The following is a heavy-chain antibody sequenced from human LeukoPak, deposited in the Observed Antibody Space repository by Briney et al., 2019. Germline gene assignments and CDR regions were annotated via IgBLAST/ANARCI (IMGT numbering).Heavy chain of an antibody. CDR2: ISGSGGST. J-gene: IGHJ4*02. D-gene: IGHD3-10*01. CDR3: AKAYYFGSGSYSSPVDS. V-gene: IGHV3-23*01. Sequence: GGSLRLSCEVSGFTFSNYAMNWIRQGPGKGLEWVSAISGSGGSTYYTDAVEGRFTISRDNSKNTLFLQMNSLRAEDTAVYYCAKAYYFGSGSYSSPVDSWGQGILVTVSS. CDR1: GFTFSNYA.